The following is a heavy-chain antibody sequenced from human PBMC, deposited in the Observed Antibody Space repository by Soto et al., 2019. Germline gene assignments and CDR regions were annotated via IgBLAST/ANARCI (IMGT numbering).Heavy chain of an antibody. D-gene: IGHD3-3*01. Sequence: QVQLQESGPGLVKPSGTLSLTCAVSGGSVSATNWWSVIRQPPGQGLEWIGEINLSGTTNYNPSRKRRVTMSIEQSQTAVSLTPNVVSAAAMAVHYGTGDLFGGYPPAAYCGQGTLVSVSS. CDR1: GGSVSATNW. CDR2: INLSGTT. V-gene: IGHV4-4*02. J-gene: IGHJ4*02. CDR3: TGDLFGGYPPAAY.